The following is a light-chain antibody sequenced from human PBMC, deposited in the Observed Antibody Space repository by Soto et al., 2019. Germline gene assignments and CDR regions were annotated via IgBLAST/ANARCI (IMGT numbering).Light chain of an antibody. J-gene: IGKJ1*01. CDR1: QSVSSSY. CDR3: QQYDSSVWT. CDR2: GAF. Sequence: EIVLTQSPGTLSLSPGERATLSCRASQSVSSSYLAWYQQKPGQAPRLLIYGAFTRAIGVPDRFSGSGSGTDFTLTISRLEPEDFAVYYCQQYDSSVWTFGQGTKVEIK. V-gene: IGKV3-20*01.